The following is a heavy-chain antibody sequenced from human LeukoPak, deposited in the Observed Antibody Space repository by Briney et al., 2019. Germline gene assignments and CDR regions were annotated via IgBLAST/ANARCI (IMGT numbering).Heavy chain of an antibody. J-gene: IGHJ4*02. Sequence: GGSLRLSCAASGFTFSSYWMSWVRQAPGKGLEWVANIKQDGSEKYYVDSVKGRFTISRDNAKNSLYLQMNSLRAEDTAVYYCARIRYYYGPGSYSFDYWGPGTLVTVSS. V-gene: IGHV3-7*01. D-gene: IGHD3-10*01. CDR2: IKQDGSEK. CDR3: ARIRYYYGPGSYSFDY. CDR1: GFTFSSYW.